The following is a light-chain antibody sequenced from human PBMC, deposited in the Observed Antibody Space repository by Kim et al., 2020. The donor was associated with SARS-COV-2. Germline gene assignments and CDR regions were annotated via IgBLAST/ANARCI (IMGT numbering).Light chain of an antibody. CDR3: QVWDSSSDHPV. CDR2: YDS. J-gene: IGLJ3*02. Sequence: APGEKARSTCGGNNSGSKSVHWYQQKAGQAPVLVIYYDSDRPSGIPERFSGSNSGNTATLTISRVEAGDEADYYCQVWDSSSDHPVFGGGTQLTVL. V-gene: IGLV3-21*04. CDR1: NSGSKS.